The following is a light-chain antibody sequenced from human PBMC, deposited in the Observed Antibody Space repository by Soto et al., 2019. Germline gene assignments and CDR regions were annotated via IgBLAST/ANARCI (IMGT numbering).Light chain of an antibody. J-gene: IGKJ4*01. Sequence: DIVLTQSPSTLFLSPGERATLSCRASQSVSSSLAWYQQKPGQAPRLLIYDASNRATGIPARLSGSGSGTDFTLTISSLEPEDFAVYYCQQRSNWRLTFGGGTKVDIK. CDR1: QSVSSS. CDR3: QQRSNWRLT. CDR2: DAS. V-gene: IGKV3-11*01.